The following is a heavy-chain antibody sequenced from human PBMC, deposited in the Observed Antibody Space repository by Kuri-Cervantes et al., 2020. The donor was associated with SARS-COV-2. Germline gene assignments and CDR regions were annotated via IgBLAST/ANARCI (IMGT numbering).Heavy chain of an antibody. CDR3: AKDPVSGAVAGMFDY. D-gene: IGHD6-19*01. Sequence: GESLKISCAASGFTFSGHWIHWVRQAPGKGLVWVSRINPDGSYTNNADSVKGRFTLSRDNAKNMLFLQMNSLRAEDTAVYYCAKDPVSGAVAGMFDYWGQGTLVTVSS. J-gene: IGHJ4*02. CDR2: INPDGSYT. V-gene: IGHV3-74*01. CDR1: GFTFSGHW.